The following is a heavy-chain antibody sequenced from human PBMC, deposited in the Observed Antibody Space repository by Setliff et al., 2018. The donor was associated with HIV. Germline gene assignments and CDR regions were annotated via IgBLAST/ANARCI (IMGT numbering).Heavy chain of an antibody. V-gene: IGHV4-59*08. CDR1: GDSISRYY. CDR2: IANDGST. CDR3: TRHLPVYYGSGVSYYFDY. D-gene: IGHD3-10*01. Sequence: SETLSLTCNVSGDSISRYYWSWIRQPPGKGLEWIGYIANDGSTNYNPPLKSRLSISVDTSTNQVSLKLTSVTAADTAVYYCTRHLPVYYGSGVSYYFDYWGQGTLVTVSS. J-gene: IGHJ4*02.